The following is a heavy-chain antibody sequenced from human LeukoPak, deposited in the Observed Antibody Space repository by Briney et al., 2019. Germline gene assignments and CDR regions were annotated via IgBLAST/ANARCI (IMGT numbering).Heavy chain of an antibody. CDR1: GYTFTSYG. D-gene: IGHD3-10*01. V-gene: IGHV1-18*01. Sequence: GASVKVSCKASGYTFTSYGITWVRQAPGQGLEWTGWISPHNGYTNYVQNLQGRVTMTTDTSTSTVYMEVRSLRSDDTAVYYCARGAVRGFKNDYWGQGTLVTVSS. CDR3: ARGAVRGFKNDY. J-gene: IGHJ4*02. CDR2: ISPHNGYT.